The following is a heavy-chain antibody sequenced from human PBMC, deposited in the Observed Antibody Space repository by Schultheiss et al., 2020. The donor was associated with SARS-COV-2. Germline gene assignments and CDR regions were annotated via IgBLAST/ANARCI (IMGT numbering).Heavy chain of an antibody. CDR1: GYTLTELS. V-gene: IGHV1-18*01. CDR2: ISAYNGNT. CDR3: ASPTDTPDAFDI. D-gene: IGHD5-18*01. J-gene: IGHJ3*02. Sequence: ASVKVSCKVSGYTLTELSMHWVRQAPGQGLEWMGWISAYNGNTNYAQKLQGRVTMTTDTSTSTAYMELRSLRSDDTAVYYCASPTDTPDAFDIWGQGTMVTVSS.